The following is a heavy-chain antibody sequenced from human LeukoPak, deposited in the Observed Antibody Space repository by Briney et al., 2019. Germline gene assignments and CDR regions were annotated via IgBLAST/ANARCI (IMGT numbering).Heavy chain of an antibody. CDR3: ARNKPITAFFGMDV. V-gene: IGHV3-30*03. CDR2: IAYGGSNE. CDR1: GFTLSDYA. Sequence: GGSRRLSCAASGFTLSDYAMHWVRQAPGKGLEWVAVIAYGGSNEYHADSVKGRFTISRDNSKNTLYLQMNSLRPEDTGVYYCARNKPITAFFGMDVWGQGTTVTVSS. J-gene: IGHJ6*02. D-gene: IGHD2/OR15-2a*01.